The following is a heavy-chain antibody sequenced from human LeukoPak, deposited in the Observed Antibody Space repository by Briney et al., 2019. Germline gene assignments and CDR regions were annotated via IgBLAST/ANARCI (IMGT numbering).Heavy chain of an antibody. D-gene: IGHD1-26*01. CDR1: GFTFSSYS. CDR2: ISSSSSYI. J-gene: IGHJ3*02. Sequence: PGGSLRLSCAASGFTFSSYSMNWVRQAPGKGLEWVSSISSSSSYIYYADSVKGRFTISRDNAKNSLYLQMNSLRAEDTAVYYCARGGKVGVSPAFDIWGQGTMVTVSS. V-gene: IGHV3-21*01. CDR3: ARGGKVGVSPAFDI.